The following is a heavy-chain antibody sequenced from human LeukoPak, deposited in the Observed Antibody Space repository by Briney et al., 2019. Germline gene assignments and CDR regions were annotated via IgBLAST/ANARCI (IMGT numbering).Heavy chain of an antibody. J-gene: IGHJ4*02. CDR1: GFTFINNH. CDR2: VWDDGSTE. D-gene: IGHD4-17*01. CDR3: ARDPRDGAYFLDY. Sequence: GTSLRLSCAASGFTFINNHIHWVRQAPGQGLEWVGVVWDDGSTEQSGDAVKGRFSISRDKSKNTVYLQMDSLRVEDTAVYYCARDPRDGAYFLDYWGQGTLVTVSS. V-gene: IGHV3-33*01.